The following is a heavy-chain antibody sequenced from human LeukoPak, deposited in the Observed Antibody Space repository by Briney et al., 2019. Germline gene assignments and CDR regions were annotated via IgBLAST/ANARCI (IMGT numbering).Heavy chain of an antibody. V-gene: IGHV3-74*01. Sequence: RGSLRLSCAASGFTVSTYWMHWVRQVPGKGLVRVSGISSDGATTHYADSVKGRFTISRDNAKNTLYLQMNSLRVEDTAVYYCARGSGFGVWGQGTLVTVSS. J-gene: IGHJ4*02. D-gene: IGHD3-9*01. CDR3: ARGSGFGV. CDR2: ISSDGATT. CDR1: GFTVSTYW.